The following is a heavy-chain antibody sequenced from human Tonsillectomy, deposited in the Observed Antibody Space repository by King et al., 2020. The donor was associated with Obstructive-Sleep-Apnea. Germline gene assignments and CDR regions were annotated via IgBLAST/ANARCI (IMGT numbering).Heavy chain of an antibody. J-gene: IGHJ4*02. CDR1: GGSISSSSYY. CDR2: IYYSGST. V-gene: IGHV4-39*01. D-gene: IGHD3-10*01. CDR3: AGRKGFGEAFDY. Sequence: LQLQESGPGLVKPSETLSLTCTVSGGSISSSSYYWGWIRQPPGKGLEWIGSIYYSGSTYYNPSLKSRVTISVDTSKNQFSLKLSSVTAADTAVYYCAGRKGFGEAFDYWGQGTLVTVSS.